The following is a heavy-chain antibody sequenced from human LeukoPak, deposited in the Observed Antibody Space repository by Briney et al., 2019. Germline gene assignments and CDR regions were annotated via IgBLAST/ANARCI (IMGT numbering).Heavy chain of an antibody. CDR3: AREGLLDAFDI. Sequence: GGSLRLSCAASGLTISSNYVSWVRQAPGKGLEWVSVIYSGGSTYYAYSVKGRFTISRDNSKNTLYLQVNSLRAEDTAVYYCAREGLLDAFDIWGQGTMVTVSS. J-gene: IGHJ3*02. CDR2: IYSGGST. V-gene: IGHV3-53*01. CDR1: GLTISSNY.